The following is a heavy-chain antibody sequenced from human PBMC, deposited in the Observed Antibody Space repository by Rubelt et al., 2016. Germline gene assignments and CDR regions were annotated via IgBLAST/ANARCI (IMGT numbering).Heavy chain of an antibody. V-gene: IGHV4-39*01. Sequence: QLQLQESGPGLVKPSETLSLTCTVSGGSISSSHYYWGWIRQPPGKGLEWIGSIYYSGDTYYNPSHKGRVTISVDTSKNQFSLKLSAVTAADTAVYYCARRGVTPEGSAWSNFDYWGQGTLVTVSS. J-gene: IGHJ4*02. CDR1: GGSISSSHYY. CDR3: ARRGVTPEGSAWSNFDY. D-gene: IGHD6-19*01. CDR2: IYYSGDT.